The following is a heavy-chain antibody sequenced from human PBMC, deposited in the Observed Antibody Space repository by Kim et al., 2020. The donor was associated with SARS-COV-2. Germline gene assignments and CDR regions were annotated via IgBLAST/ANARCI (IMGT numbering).Heavy chain of an antibody. CDR3: ARDPTYDFWSGYSRSFDY. V-gene: IGHV3-48*02. J-gene: IGHJ4*02. Sequence: KGRFTISVDNAKNSLYLQMNSLRDEDTAVYYCARDPTYDFWSGYSRSFDYWGQGTLVTVSS. D-gene: IGHD3-3*01.